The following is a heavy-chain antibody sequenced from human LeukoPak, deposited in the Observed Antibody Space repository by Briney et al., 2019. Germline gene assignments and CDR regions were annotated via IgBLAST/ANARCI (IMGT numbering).Heavy chain of an antibody. V-gene: IGHV1-18*01. D-gene: IGHD6-6*01. CDR1: GKTFTSYG. CDR2: ISAYNGNT. CDR3: ARDLWGSSNYYSYMDV. J-gene: IGHJ6*03. Sequence: GASVKVSCKSSGKTFTSYGVSWVRQAPGQGLEWRGWISAYNGNTNYEQKFQGRVTMTTDTSTSTAYMELRSLRSDDTAVYYCARDLWGSSNYYSYMDVWGKGTTITVSS.